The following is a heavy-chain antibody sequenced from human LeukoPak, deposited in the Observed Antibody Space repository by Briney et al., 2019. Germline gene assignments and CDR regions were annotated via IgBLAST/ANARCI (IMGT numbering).Heavy chain of an antibody. CDR2: IIPIFGTA. V-gene: IGHV1-69*13. Sequence: ASVKVSCKASGGTFSSYAISWVRQAPGQGLEWMGGIIPIFGTANYAQKFQGRVTITADESTSTAYMELSSLRSEDTAVYYCARDRTTVVTIDAFDIWGQGTMVTVSS. D-gene: IGHD4-23*01. J-gene: IGHJ3*02. CDR1: GGTFSSYA. CDR3: ARDRTTVVTIDAFDI.